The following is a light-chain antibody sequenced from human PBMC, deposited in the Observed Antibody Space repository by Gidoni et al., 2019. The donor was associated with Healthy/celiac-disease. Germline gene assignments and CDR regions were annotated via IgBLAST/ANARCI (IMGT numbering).Light chain of an antibody. V-gene: IGKV1-8*01. CDR1: LGISSY. Sequence: AIRMTQSPSSLSASTGDRVTITCRASLGISSYLAWYQQKPGKAPKLLIYAASTLQSGVPSRFSGSGSGTDFTLTISCLQSEDFATYYCQQYYSYPPGTFGGGTKVEIK. J-gene: IGKJ4*01. CDR2: AAS. CDR3: QQYYSYPPGT.